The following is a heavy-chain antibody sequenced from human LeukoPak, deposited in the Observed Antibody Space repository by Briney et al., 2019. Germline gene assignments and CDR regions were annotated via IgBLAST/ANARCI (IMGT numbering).Heavy chain of an antibody. CDR1: GGTFSSYA. V-gene: IGHV1-18*01. J-gene: IGHJ3*02. CDR2: ISAYNGNT. CDR3: ARCCLNAFDI. Sequence: ASVKVSCKASGGTFSSYAISWVRQAPGQGLEWMGWISAYNGNTNYAQKLQGRVTMTTDTSTSTAYMELRSLRSDDTAVYYCARCCLNAFDIWGQGTMVTVSS.